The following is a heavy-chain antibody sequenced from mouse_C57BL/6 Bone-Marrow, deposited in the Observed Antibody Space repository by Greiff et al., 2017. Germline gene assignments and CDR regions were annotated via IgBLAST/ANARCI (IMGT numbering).Heavy chain of an antibody. V-gene: IGHV1-59*01. Sequence: QVQLQQPGAELVRPGTSVKLSCKASGYTFTSYWMHWVKQRPGQGLEWIGVIDPSDSYTNYNQKFKGKATLTVDTSSSTAYMQLSSLTSEDSAVXYCARWGTGPYFDDGGKGTTRTVSS. CDR2: IDPSDSYT. D-gene: IGHD4-1*01. J-gene: IGHJ2*01. CDR1: GYTFTSYW. CDR3: ARWGTGPYFDD.